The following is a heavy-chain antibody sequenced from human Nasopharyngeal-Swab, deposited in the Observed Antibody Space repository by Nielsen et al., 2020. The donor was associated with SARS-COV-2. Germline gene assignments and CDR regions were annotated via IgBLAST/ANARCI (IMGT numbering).Heavy chain of an antibody. V-gene: IGHV4-34*01. J-gene: IGHJ6*03. CDR2: INHSGST. D-gene: IGHD3-3*01. Sequence: WIRQPPGKGLEWIGEINHSGSTNYNPSLKSRVTISVDTSKNQFSLKLSSVTAVDTAVYYCARAIFGVVIIFNYYYMDVWGKGTTVTVSS. CDR3: ARAIFGVVIIFNYYYMDV.